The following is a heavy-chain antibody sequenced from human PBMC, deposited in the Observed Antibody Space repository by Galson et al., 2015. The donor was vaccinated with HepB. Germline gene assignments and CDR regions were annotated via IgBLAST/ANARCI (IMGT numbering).Heavy chain of an antibody. V-gene: IGHV5-51*03. CDR1: GYSFTSYW. J-gene: IGHJ6*02. D-gene: IGHD2-2*01. CDR3: ARFTGSRSPNYYYYGMDV. CDR2: IYPGDSDT. Sequence: QSGAEVKKPGESLKISCKGSGYSFTSYWIGWVRQMPGKGLEWMGIIYPGDSDTRYSPSFQGQVTISADKSISTAYLQWSSLKASDTAMYYCARFTGSRSPNYYYYGMDVWGQGTTVTVSS.